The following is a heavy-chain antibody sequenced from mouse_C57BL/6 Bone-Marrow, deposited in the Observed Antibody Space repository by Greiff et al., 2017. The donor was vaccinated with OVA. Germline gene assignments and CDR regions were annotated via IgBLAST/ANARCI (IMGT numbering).Heavy chain of an antibody. D-gene: IGHD2-4*01. CDR1: GFNIKDDY. CDR2: IDPENGDT. J-gene: IGHJ2*01. CDR3: TTGYDYDEDY. Sequence: EVQLQESGAELVRPGASVKLSCTASGFNIKDDYMHWVKQRPEQGLEWIGWIDPENGDTEYASKFQGKATITADTSSNTAYLQLSSLTSEDTAVYYCTTGYDYDEDYWGQGTTLTVSS. V-gene: IGHV14-4*01.